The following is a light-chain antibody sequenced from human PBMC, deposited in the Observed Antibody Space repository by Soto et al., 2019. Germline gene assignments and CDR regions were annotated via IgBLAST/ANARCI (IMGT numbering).Light chain of an antibody. CDR3: SSYTSATTYV. CDR2: DVS. V-gene: IGLV2-14*01. J-gene: IGLJ1*01. CDR1: SSDVGAYNY. Sequence: QSALTQPASGSGSPGQSITISCTGTSSDVGAYNYASWYQQYPGEAPKVIIYDVSHRPAGVSNRFSGSKSGNTASLTISGLQTQDEADYYCSSYTSATTYVFGTGTKLTVL.